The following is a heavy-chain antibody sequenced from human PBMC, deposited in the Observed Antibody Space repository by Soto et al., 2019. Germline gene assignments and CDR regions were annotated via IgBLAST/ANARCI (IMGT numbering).Heavy chain of an antibody. D-gene: IGHD3-9*01. J-gene: IGHJ4*02. Sequence: QVQLVESGGGVVQPGRSLRLSCAASGFTFSSYGMHWVRQAPGKGLEWVAVIWYDGSNKYYADSVKGRFTISRDNSKNTLYLQINSLRAEDTAVYYCARDHRGGYYDILTGYPLPDYWGQGTLVTVSS. CDR3: ARDHRGGYYDILTGYPLPDY. CDR2: IWYDGSNK. CDR1: GFTFSSYG. V-gene: IGHV3-33*01.